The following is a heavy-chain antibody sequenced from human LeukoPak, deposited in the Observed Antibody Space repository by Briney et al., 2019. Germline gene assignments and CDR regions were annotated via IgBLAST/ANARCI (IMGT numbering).Heavy chain of an antibody. D-gene: IGHD5-24*01. CDR2: IIPILGIA. J-gene: IGHJ3*02. V-gene: IGHV1-69*04. CDR1: GGTFSSYA. Sequence: SVKVSCKASGGTFSSYAISWVRQAPGQGLEWMGRIIPILGIANYAQKFQGRVTITADKSTSTAYMELSSLRAEDTAVYYCARGDAYRGRDAFDIWGQGTMVTVSS. CDR3: ARGDAYRGRDAFDI.